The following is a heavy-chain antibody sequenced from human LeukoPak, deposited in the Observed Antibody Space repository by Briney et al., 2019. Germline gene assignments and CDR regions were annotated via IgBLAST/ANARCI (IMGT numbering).Heavy chain of an antibody. D-gene: IGHD2-2*01. CDR2: ISSSSSYI. CDR3: ARLYCSSTSCYAFDI. Sequence: GGSLRLSCAASGFTLSSYSMNWVRQAPGKGLEWVSSISSSSSYIYYADSVKGRFTISRDNAKNSLYLQMNSLRAEDTAVYYCARLYCSSTSCYAFDIWGQGTMVTVSS. CDR1: GFTLSSYS. J-gene: IGHJ3*02. V-gene: IGHV3-21*01.